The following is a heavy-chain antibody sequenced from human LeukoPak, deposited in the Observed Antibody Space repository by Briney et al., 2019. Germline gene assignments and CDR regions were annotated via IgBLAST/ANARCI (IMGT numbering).Heavy chain of an antibody. V-gene: IGHV3-23*01. D-gene: IGHD3-16*01. CDR2: ISGSGGST. CDR1: GFTFSSYA. CDR3: VRGQLWSYYHDY. J-gene: IGHJ4*02. Sequence: PGGSLRLSCAASGFTFSSYAMSWVRQAPGKGLEWVSAISGSGGSTYYADSVKGRFTISRDNSKNTLYLQMNSLRAEDTAVYYCVRGQLWSYYHDYWGQGTLVTVSS.